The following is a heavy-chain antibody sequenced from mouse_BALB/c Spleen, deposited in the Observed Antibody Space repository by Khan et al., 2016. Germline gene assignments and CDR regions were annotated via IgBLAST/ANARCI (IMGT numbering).Heavy chain of an antibody. CDR2: ISYDGSN. D-gene: IGHD2-1*01. J-gene: IGHJ3*01. Sequence: EVQLQESGPGLVKPSQSLSLTCSVTGYSITSGYYWNWIRQFPGNKLEWMGYISYDGSNNYNPSLKNRISITRDQSKNQFFLKLNSVTTEDTATYYCATYGNYEGFACWGQGTLVTVSA. V-gene: IGHV3-6*02. CDR3: ATYGNYEGFAC. CDR1: GYSITSGYY.